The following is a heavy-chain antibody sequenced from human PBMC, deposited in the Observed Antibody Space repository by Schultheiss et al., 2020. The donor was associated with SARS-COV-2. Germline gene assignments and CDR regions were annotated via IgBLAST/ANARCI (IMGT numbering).Heavy chain of an antibody. CDR3: AREAGGGVDY. V-gene: IGHV3-66*02. D-gene: IGHD2-15*01. CDR2: ISWDGGST. CDR1: GFTVSSNY. J-gene: IGHJ4*02. Sequence: GGSLRLSCAASGFTVSSNYMSWVRQAPGKGLEWVSLISWDGGSTYYADSVKGRFTISRDNSKNTLYLQMNSLRAEDTAVYYCAREAGGGVDYWGQGTLVTVSS.